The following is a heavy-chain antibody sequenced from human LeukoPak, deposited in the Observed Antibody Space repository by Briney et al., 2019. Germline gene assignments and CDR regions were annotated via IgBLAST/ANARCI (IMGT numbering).Heavy chain of an antibody. J-gene: IGHJ4*02. CDR1: GYTFTSYG. CDR3: ARAPFDYYGSRSFKY. D-gene: IGHD3-10*01. V-gene: IGHV1-18*01. Sequence: ASVNVSCKVSGYTFTSYGISWVRQAPGQGLEWMGWISAYNGNTNYAQKLPGRVTMTTDTSTSTAYWKLRSLRSDDTAVYYCARAPFDYYGSRSFKYWGQGTLVTVSS. CDR2: ISAYNGNT.